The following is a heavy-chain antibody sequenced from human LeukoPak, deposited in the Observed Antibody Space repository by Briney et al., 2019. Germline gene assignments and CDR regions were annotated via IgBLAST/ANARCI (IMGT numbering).Heavy chain of an antibody. CDR3: ARDYAGSSSWNWFDP. D-gene: IGHD6-13*01. CDR1: GGSISGYY. J-gene: IGHJ5*02. CDR2: IYYSGST. V-gene: IGHV4-59*01. Sequence: PSETLSLTCTVSGGSISGYYWSWIRQPPGKGLEWIGYIYYSGSTSYNPSLKSRVTISVDTSKNQFSLKLSSVTAADTAVYYCARDYAGSSSWNWFDPWGQGTLVTVSS.